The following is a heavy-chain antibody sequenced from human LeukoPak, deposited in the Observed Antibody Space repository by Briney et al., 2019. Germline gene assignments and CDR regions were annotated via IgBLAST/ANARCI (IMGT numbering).Heavy chain of an antibody. Sequence: GGSLRLSCTASGFAFSVYAMSWLRQPPGKGLEWVSTINANSGTTAYAASVRGRFTISRDNSKNTLYLQLNTLRADDTATYYCAKPISGGLAVTADWFHPWGQGTLVVVSS. CDR3: AKPISGGLAVTADWFHP. CDR2: INANSGTT. J-gene: IGHJ5*01. V-gene: IGHV3-23*01. D-gene: IGHD6-19*01. CDR1: GFAFSVYA.